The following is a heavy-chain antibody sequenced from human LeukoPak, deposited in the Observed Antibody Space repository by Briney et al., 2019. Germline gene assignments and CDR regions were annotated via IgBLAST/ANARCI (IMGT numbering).Heavy chain of an antibody. CDR2: VYYSGST. V-gene: IGHV4-59*12. Sequence: SETLSLTCTVSGGSISSYYWSWIRQPPGKGLEWIGYVYYSGSTNYNPSLKSRVTISVDTSKNQFSLKLSSVTAADTAVYYCARDPAVAGTVNWFDPWGQGTLVTVSS. J-gene: IGHJ5*02. D-gene: IGHD6-19*01. CDR1: GGSISSYY. CDR3: ARDPAVAGTVNWFDP.